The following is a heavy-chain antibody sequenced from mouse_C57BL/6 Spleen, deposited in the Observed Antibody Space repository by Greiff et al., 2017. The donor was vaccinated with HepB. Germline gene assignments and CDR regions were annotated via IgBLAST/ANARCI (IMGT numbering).Heavy chain of an antibody. Sequence: VQLQQSGPELVKPGASVKISCKASGYTFTDYYMNWVKQSPGKSLEWIGDINPNNGGTSYNQKFKGKATLTVDKSSSTAYMELRSLTSEDSAVYYCARGGYYDYDGFAYWGQGTLVTVSA. CDR2: INPNNGGT. J-gene: IGHJ3*01. D-gene: IGHD2-4*01. CDR1: GYTFTDYY. V-gene: IGHV1-26*01. CDR3: ARGGYYDYDGFAY.